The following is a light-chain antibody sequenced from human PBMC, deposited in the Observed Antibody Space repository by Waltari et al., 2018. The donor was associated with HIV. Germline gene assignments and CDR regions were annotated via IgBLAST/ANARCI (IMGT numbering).Light chain of an antibody. V-gene: IGLV2-23*02. Sequence: QSALTQPASVSGSPGQSITMSCTGSSSDVGAYKYVSWYQQRPGKAPIVIMFGVDQRRAGVSSRFSGSKSGNTASLTISGLQADDEADYYCCAYAGSSTYVFGSGTTVTVL. J-gene: IGLJ1*01. CDR2: GVD. CDR3: CAYAGSSTYV. CDR1: SSDVGAYKY.